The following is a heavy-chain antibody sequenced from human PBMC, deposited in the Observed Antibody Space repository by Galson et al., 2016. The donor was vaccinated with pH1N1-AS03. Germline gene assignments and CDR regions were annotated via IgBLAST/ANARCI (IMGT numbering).Heavy chain of an antibody. CDR2: IKQDGSEK. J-gene: IGHJ4*02. D-gene: IGHD2-8*01. Sequence: SLRLSCAASGFTSNRSWMNWVRQAPGKGLEWVANIKQDGSEKYYVDSVKGRFTISRDNAKNSLYLQMNSLRAEDTAVYYCFEINNGGGQGTLVTVSS. CDR1: GFTSNRSW. CDR3: FEINNG. V-gene: IGHV3-7*01.